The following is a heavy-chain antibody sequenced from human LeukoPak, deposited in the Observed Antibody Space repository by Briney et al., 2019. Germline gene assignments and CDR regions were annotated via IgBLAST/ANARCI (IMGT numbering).Heavy chain of an antibody. Sequence: ASAKVSCKASGYTFSNYFMNWVRQAPGQGLEWMGWINTNTGNPTYAQGFTGRFVFSLDTSVSMAYLQISSLKAEATAVYYCARLGTPTFYYYMDVWGKGTTVTVSS. D-gene: IGHD1-14*01. CDR2: INTNTGNP. J-gene: IGHJ6*03. CDR3: ARLGTPTFYYYMDV. CDR1: GYTFSNYF. V-gene: IGHV7-4-1*04.